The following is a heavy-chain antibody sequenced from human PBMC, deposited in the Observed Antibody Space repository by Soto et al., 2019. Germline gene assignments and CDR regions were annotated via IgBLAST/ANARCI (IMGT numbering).Heavy chain of an antibody. CDR1: GYSFTSYW. D-gene: IGHD3-9*01. CDR2: IDPSDSYT. Sequence: GDSLKISCKGSGYSFTSYWISWVRQMPGKGLEWMGRIDPSDSYTNYSPSFQGHVTISADKSISTAYLQWSSLKASDTAMYYCARQGPVTGKYYYYYGMDVWGHGTTVTVSS. V-gene: IGHV5-10-1*01. J-gene: IGHJ6*02. CDR3: ARQGPVTGKYYYYYGMDV.